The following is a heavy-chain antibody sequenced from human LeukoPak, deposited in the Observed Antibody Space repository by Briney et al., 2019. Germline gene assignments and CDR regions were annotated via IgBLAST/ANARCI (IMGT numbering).Heavy chain of an antibody. V-gene: IGHV1-18*04. CDR1: GYTFTSYG. J-gene: IGHJ4*02. D-gene: IGHD4/OR15-4a*01. CDR3: ARYPRRLLGANPLHFDY. Sequence: GASVKVSCKAAGYTFTSYGISWGRQAPGQGLEWMGWSSANNGNTNYAQKLQSRVTMTTDTSTSTAYMELRSLRSDDTAVYYCARYPRRLLGANPLHFDYWGQGTLVSVSS. CDR2: SSANNGNT.